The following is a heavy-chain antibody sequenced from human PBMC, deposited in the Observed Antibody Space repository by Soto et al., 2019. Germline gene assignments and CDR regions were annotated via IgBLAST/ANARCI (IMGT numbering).Heavy chain of an antibody. Sequence: SVKVSCKASGGTFSSYAISWVRQAPGQGLEWMGGIIPIFGTANYAQKFQGRVTITADESTSTAYMELSSLRSEDTAVYYCARSREHIVVDSYYYYYGMDVWGQGTTVTVSS. CDR3: ARSREHIVVDSYYYYYGMDV. V-gene: IGHV1-69*13. J-gene: IGHJ6*02. CDR2: IIPIFGTA. D-gene: IGHD5-12*01. CDR1: GGTFSSYA.